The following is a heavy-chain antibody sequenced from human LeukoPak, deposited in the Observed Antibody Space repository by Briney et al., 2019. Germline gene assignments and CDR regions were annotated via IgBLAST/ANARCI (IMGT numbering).Heavy chain of an antibody. V-gene: IGHV3-53*01. D-gene: IGHD5-24*01. CDR2: IYSGGST. Sequence: GGSLRLSCAASGFTVSSNYMSWVRQAPGKGLEWVSVIYSGGSTYYADSVKGRFTISRDNSKNTLYLQMNSLRAEDTAVYCCARANGYNHWYFDYWGQGTLVTVSS. J-gene: IGHJ4*02. CDR3: ARANGYNHWYFDY. CDR1: GFTVSSNY.